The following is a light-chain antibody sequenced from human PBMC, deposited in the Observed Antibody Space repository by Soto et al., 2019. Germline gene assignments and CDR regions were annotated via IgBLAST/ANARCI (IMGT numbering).Light chain of an antibody. CDR2: YDD. Sequence: QSVLTQPPSVSEAPGQRVTISCSGSRSNIGNNAVNWYQHLPGKAPKLLIYYDDLVPSGVSDRFSGSKSGTSASLAISGLQSEDEADYYCAAWEDSLNGPVFGGGTKLTVL. CDR1: RSNIGNNA. CDR3: AAWEDSLNGPV. J-gene: IGLJ2*01. V-gene: IGLV1-36*01.